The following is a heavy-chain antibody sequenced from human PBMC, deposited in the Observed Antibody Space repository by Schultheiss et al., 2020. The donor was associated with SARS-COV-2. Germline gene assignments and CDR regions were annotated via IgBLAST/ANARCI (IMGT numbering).Heavy chain of an antibody. D-gene: IGHD5-18*01. J-gene: IGHJ4*02. CDR3: ARDSRRGYSYGSKDY. CDR1: GYTFTSYT. CDR2: INAGNGHT. Sequence: ASVKVSCKASGYTFTSYTMHWVRQAPGQRLEWMGWINAGNGHTKYSQKFQGRVTITRDTSASTAYMELSSLRSEDTAVYYCARDSRRGYSYGSKDYWGQGTLVTVSS. V-gene: IGHV1-3*01.